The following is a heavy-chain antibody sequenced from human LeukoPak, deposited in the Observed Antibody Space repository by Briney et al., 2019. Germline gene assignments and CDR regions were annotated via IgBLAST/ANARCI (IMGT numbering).Heavy chain of an antibody. J-gene: IGHJ4*02. CDR2: INPDGSST. CDR1: GFTFRNYW. Sequence: PGGSLRLSCAASGFTFRNYWMHWVRQAPGKGLVWVPRINPDGSSTGYADSVKGRFTISRDNAKNTLYLQMNGLRAEDAAVFHCARQGYPGTPDYWGQGTLVTVSS. D-gene: IGHD1-1*01. CDR3: ARQGYPGTPDY. V-gene: IGHV3-74*01.